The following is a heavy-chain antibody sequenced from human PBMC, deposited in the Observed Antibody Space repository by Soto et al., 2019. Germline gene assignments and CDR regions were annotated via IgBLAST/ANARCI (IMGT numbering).Heavy chain of an antibody. J-gene: IGHJ3*02. CDR1: GYTFTSYG. D-gene: IGHD6-13*01. CDR3: ARAQIAAAGRGDAFDI. V-gene: IGHV1-18*01. CDR2: ISAYNGNT. Sequence: QVQLVQSGAEVKKPGASVKVSCKASGYTFTSYGISWVRQAPGQGLEWMGWISAYNGNTNYAQKLQGRVTMTTDTXTXRAYMELRSLRSDDTAVYYWARAQIAAAGRGDAFDIWGQGTMVTVSS.